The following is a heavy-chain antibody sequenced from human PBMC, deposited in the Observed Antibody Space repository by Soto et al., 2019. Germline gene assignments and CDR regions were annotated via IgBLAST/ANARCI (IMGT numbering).Heavy chain of an antibody. CDR1: GFTFSSYV. D-gene: IGHD3-22*01. CDR2: ISGSGGST. V-gene: IGHV3-23*01. CDR3: AKQPQYYYDSSGYYYYYYGMDV. Sequence: PGGSLRLSCAASGFTFSSYVMSWVRQAPGKGLEWVSAISGSGGSTYYADSVKGRFTISRDNSKNTLYLQMNSLRAEDTAVYYCAKQPQYYYDSSGYYYYYYGMDVWGQGTTVTVSS. J-gene: IGHJ6*02.